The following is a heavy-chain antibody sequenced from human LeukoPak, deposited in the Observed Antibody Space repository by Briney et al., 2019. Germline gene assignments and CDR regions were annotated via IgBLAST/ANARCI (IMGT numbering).Heavy chain of an antibody. J-gene: IGHJ4*02. CDR2: LKQDGSEI. V-gene: IGHV3-7*01. CDR3: ATIEAVRFHY. CDR1: GFTFSSYW. D-gene: IGHD4-17*01. Sequence: GGSLRLSCAASGFTFSSYWMSWVRQAPGKGLEWVGNLKQDGSEIYYLDSVKGRFTISRDNTKNSLYLQMNSLRAEDTAVYYCATIEAVRFHYWGQGTLVTVSS.